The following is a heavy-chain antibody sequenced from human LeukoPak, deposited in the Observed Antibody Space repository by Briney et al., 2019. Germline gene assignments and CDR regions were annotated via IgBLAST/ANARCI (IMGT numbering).Heavy chain of an antibody. Sequence: PGGSLRLSCAASGFTFDDYGMSWVRQAPGKGLEWVSGINWNGGSTGYADSVKGRFTISRDNAKNSLYLQMNSLRAEDTALYHCAREEGVAIFGVVYNWFDPWGKGTLVTVSS. CDR3: AREEGVAIFGVVYNWFDP. CDR1: GFTFDDYG. D-gene: IGHD3-3*01. CDR2: INWNGGST. J-gene: IGHJ5*02. V-gene: IGHV3-20*01.